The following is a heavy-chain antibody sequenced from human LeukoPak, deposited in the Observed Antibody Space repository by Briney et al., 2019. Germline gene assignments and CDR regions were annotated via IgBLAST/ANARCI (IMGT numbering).Heavy chain of an antibody. Sequence: GGSLRLSCAASGFTFSNAWMSWVRQAPGKGLEWVGRIKSKTDGGTTDYAAPVKGRLTISRDDSKNTLYLQMNSLKTEDTAVYYCTTDPPIIPRIAAAGTGGYWGQGTLVTVSS. D-gene: IGHD6-13*01. J-gene: IGHJ4*02. CDR2: IKSKTDGGTT. CDR3: TTDPPIIPRIAAAGTGGY. V-gene: IGHV3-15*01. CDR1: GFTFSNAW.